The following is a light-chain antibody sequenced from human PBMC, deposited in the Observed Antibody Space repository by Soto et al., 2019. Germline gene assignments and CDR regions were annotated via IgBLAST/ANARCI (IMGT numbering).Light chain of an antibody. Sequence: DIQMTQSPTSLSASVGDRVTITCRASQDIRNFVAWYQQKPGKAHKLLIYAASTLQSVVPSRFSGSGSGTDFTLTINSLQPEDVATYSCQKYSSVPVFGPGTKVEIK. CDR1: QDIRNF. CDR3: QKYSSVPV. J-gene: IGKJ3*01. CDR2: AAS. V-gene: IGKV1-27*01.